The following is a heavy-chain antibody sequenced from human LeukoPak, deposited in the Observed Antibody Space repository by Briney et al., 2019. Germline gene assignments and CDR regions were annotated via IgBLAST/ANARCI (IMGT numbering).Heavy chain of an antibody. J-gene: IGHJ6*03. CDR2: IIPIFGTV. CDR3: ATMLYCSGGSCYQPVDYHYYYMDV. V-gene: IGHV1-69*05. D-gene: IGHD2-15*01. CDR1: GGTFSSYA. Sequence: SVKVSCKASGGTFSSYAISWVRQAPGQGLEWMGWIIPIFGTVNYAQKVQGRVTITRDEATNTAYLEMSSLRSEDTAVYYCATMLYCSGGSCYQPVDYHYYYMDVWGKGSTATVS.